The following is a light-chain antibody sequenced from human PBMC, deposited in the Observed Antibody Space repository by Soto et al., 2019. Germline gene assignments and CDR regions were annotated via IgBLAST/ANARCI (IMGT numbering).Light chain of an antibody. V-gene: IGKV3-15*01. CDR2: GAS. J-gene: IGKJ1*01. CDR1: QSVSGN. CDR3: QQYNNWPPWT. Sequence: EVVMTQSPATLSVSPGERATLSCRASQSVSGNLACYQQKPGQAPRLLIYGASARATGIPARFSGSGSGTDFTLTISSLQSADFAVYYCQQYNNWPPWTFGQGTKVEIK.